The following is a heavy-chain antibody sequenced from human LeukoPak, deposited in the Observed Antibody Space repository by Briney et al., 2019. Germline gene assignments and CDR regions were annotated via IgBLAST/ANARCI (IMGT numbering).Heavy chain of an antibody. CDR3: AKAISSSWYRGIGY. D-gene: IGHD6-13*01. V-gene: IGHV3-30*18. J-gene: IGHJ4*02. CDR2: ISYDGSNK. CDR1: GFTFSSYG. Sequence: GGSLRLSCAASGFTFSSYGMHWVRQAPGKGLEWVAVISYDGSNKYYADSVKGRFTISRDNSKNTLYLQMNSLRAEDTAVYYCAKAISSSWYRGIGYWGQGTLVTVSS.